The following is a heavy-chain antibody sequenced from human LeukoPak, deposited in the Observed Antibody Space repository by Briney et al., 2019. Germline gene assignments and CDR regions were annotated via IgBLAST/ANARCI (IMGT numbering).Heavy chain of an antibody. CDR1: GYTLTGNY. CDR3: ARVDYYDSSGYYYGIDY. CDR2: INPNSGGT. Sequence: ASVKVSFSASGYTLTGNYMHWVRQAPGQGLEWMGWINPNSGGTNYAQKFQGRVTMTRDTSISTAYMELSRLRSDDTAVYYCARVDYYDSSGYYYGIDYWGQGTLVTVSS. D-gene: IGHD3-22*01. V-gene: IGHV1-2*02. J-gene: IGHJ4*02.